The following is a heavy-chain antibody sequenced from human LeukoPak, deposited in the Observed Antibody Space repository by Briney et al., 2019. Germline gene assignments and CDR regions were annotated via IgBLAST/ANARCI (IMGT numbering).Heavy chain of an antibody. J-gene: IGHJ4*02. V-gene: IGHV3-7*03. CDR2: IKQGGSQK. CDR3: ARDWFDGDYDRFDY. Sequence: PGGSLRLSCAASGFTFSSYWMSWFRQAPGKGLEWVANIKQGGSQKFSVDSVKGRFTISRDNAKNSLYLQMNSLRVEDTAVYYCARDWFDGDYDRFDYWGQGTLVTVSS. D-gene: IGHD4-17*01. CDR1: GFTFSSYW.